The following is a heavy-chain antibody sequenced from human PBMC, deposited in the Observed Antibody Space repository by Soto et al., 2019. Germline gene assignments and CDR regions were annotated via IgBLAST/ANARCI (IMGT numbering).Heavy chain of an antibody. V-gene: IGHV2-5*05. D-gene: IGHD2-2*02. CDR1: GFSLSTSGVG. CDR2: IYWDDEK. CDR3: AHRPYPHRFDL. J-gene: IGHJ3*01. Sequence: QITLKESGPTLVKPTQTLTLTCTFSGFSLSTSGVGVGWIRQPPGKALEWLGIIYWDDEKRYGPSLKSMLTLIKEHSKYQEVHTMTKMYPVDTATYCCAHRPYPHRFDLRGQGTLVTVSS.